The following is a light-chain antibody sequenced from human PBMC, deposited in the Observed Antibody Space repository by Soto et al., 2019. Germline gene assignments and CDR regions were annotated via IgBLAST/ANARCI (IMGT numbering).Light chain of an antibody. CDR3: QSYDSSLSVVV. CDR1: SSNIGAGYD. Sequence: QSVLTQPPSVSGAPGQRFTIPCTGSSSNIGAGYDVHWYQQLPGTAPKLLIYGNSNRPSGVPDRFSGSKSGTSASLAITGLQAEDEADYYCQSYDSSLSVVVFGGGTKLTVL. CDR2: GNS. J-gene: IGLJ2*01. V-gene: IGLV1-40*01.